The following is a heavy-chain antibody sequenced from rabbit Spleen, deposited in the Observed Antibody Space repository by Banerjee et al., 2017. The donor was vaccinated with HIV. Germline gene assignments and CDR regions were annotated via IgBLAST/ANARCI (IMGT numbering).Heavy chain of an antibody. CDR2: IYAGASGNT. J-gene: IGHJ4*01. D-gene: IGHD6-1*01. CDR1: GFTVGGYY. V-gene: IGHV1S45*01. CDR3: ARSRYYDFDYSGYTYAIPNNL. Sequence: QELLEESGGDLVKPEGSLTLTCTASGFTVGGYYMCWVRQAPGKGLEWIGCIYAGASGNTYYPTWVNGRFTISKASSTSVTLQMTSLTAADTATYFCARSRYYDFDYSGYTYAIPNNLWGPGTLVTVS.